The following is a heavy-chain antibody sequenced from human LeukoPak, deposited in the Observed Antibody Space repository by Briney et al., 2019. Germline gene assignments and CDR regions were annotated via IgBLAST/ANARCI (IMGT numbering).Heavy chain of an antibody. CDR2: IYTSGST. CDR1: GGSISSGSYY. D-gene: IGHD3-22*01. Sequence: SQTLSLTCTVSGGSISSGSYYWSWIRQPAGKGLEWNGRIYTSGSTNYNPSLKSRVTISVDTSKNQFSLKLSSVTAADTAVYYCARAGGVDYYDSSGYYGRTNWFDPWGQGTLVTVSS. V-gene: IGHV4-61*02. CDR3: ARAGGVDYYDSSGYYGRTNWFDP. J-gene: IGHJ5*02.